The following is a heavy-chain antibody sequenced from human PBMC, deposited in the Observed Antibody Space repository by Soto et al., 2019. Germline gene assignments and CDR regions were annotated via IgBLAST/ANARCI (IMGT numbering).Heavy chain of an antibody. Sequence: ASVKVSCKASGYTFTSYAMHWVRQAPGQRLEWMGWINAGNGNTKYSQKFQGRVTITRDTSASTAYMELRSLRSDDTAVYYCARMKQQWLAGDYWGQGTLVTVSS. V-gene: IGHV1-3*01. J-gene: IGHJ4*02. CDR3: ARMKQQWLAGDY. CDR2: INAGNGNT. D-gene: IGHD6-19*01. CDR1: GYTFTSYA.